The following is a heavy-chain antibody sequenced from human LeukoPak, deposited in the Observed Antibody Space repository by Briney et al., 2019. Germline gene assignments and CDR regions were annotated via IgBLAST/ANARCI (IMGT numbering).Heavy chain of an antibody. CDR1: GFTFSSYG. D-gene: IGHD1-26*01. J-gene: IGHJ4*02. Sequence: PGRSLRLSRAASGFTFSSYGMHWVRQAPGKGLEWVAVISYDGSNKYYADTVKGRFTISRDNSKNTLYLQMNSLRAEDTAVFYCAKDLARQPYSGSYYADYWGQGTLVTVSS. CDR2: ISYDGSNK. V-gene: IGHV3-30*18. CDR3: AKDLARQPYSGSYYADY.